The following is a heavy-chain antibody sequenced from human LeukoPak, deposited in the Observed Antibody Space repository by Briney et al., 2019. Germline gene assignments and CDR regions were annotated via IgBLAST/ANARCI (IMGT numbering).Heavy chain of an antibody. D-gene: IGHD3-10*01. J-gene: IGHJ6*02. V-gene: IGHV3-48*03. CDR1: GFTFSSYE. CDR2: ISSSGSTI. Sequence: PGGSLRLSCAASGFTFSSYEMNWVRQAPGKGLEWVSFISSSGSTIYCADSVKGRFTISRDNAKNSLNLQMNSLRAEDTAVYYCARDLWSYYGSGSYSYYYYGLDVWGQGTTVTVSS. CDR3: ARDLWSYYGSGSYSYYYYGLDV.